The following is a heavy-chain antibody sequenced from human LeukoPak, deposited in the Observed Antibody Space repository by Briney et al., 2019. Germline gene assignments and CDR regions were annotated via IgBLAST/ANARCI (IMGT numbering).Heavy chain of an antibody. V-gene: IGHV4-61*01. J-gene: IGHJ4*02. CDR3: ARGEGGYNSHFDY. Sequence: PSETLSLTCTVSGGSVSSGSYYWSWIRQPPGKGLEWIGYIYYSGSTNYNPSLKSRVTISVDTSKNQFSLKLSSVTAADTAVYYCARGEGGYNSHFDYWGQGTLVTVSS. CDR2: IYYSGST. CDR1: GGSVSSGSYY. D-gene: IGHD5-24*01.